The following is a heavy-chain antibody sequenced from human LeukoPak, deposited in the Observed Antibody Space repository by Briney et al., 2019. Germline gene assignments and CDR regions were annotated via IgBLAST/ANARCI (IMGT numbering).Heavy chain of an antibody. V-gene: IGHV4-34*01. D-gene: IGHD3-10*01. Sequence: SETLSLACAVYGGSFSGYYWSWIRQPPGKVLEWSGEINHSGSTNYNPTLKSRFTISVDTYKNPLPMKLIAVTAADSAVYSCARGPTYYYGPGSYYFDYWGQGTLVTVSS. J-gene: IGHJ4*02. CDR3: ARGPTYYYGPGSYYFDY. CDR1: GGSFSGYY. CDR2: INHSGST.